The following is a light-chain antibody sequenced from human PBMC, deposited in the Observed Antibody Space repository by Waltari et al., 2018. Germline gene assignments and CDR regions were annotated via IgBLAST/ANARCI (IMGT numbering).Light chain of an antibody. V-gene: IGKV3-11*01. CDR1: QSVSRY. Sequence: RATHSGRARQSVSRYLAGYQQKPVQAPRLLIYEASNRATGIPARVSGSGSGTDFTLTISSLEPEDFGVYSCQQGINWPPMTFGQGTRLEI. CDR2: EAS. CDR3: QQGINWPPMT. J-gene: IGKJ5*01.